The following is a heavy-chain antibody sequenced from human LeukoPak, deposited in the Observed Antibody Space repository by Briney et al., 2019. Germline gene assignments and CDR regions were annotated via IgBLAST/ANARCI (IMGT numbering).Heavy chain of an antibody. CDR2: IRYDGSNK. D-gene: IGHD2-2*01. Sequence: GGSLRLSCAASGFTFSSYGMHWVRQAPGKGLEWVAFIRYDGSNKYYADSVKGRFTISRDYSKNTLYLQMNSLRAEDTAVYYCAKDLYGVVPYPFDYWGQGTLVTVSS. CDR1: GFTFSSYG. J-gene: IGHJ4*02. CDR3: AKDLYGVVPYPFDY. V-gene: IGHV3-30*02.